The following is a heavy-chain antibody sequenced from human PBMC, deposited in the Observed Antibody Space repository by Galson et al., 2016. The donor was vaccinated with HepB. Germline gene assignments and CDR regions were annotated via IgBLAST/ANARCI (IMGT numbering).Heavy chain of an antibody. V-gene: IGHV3-30*18. CDR1: GFTFNIYG. J-gene: IGHJ4*01. Sequence: SLRLSCAASGFTFNIYGMHWVRQPPGKGLEWVALIPYNADNEYYADSVKGRFTISRGNSKNTLYLQMNSLRTDDTAVYFCAKDRALELRSGIDYWGHGTPVTVSS. CDR2: IPYNADNE. CDR3: AKDRALELRSGIDY. D-gene: IGHD1-7*01.